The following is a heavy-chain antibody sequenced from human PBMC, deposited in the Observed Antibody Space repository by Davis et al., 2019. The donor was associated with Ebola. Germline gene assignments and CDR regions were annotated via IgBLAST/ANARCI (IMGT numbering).Heavy chain of an antibody. CDR1: GFTFSSYA. Sequence: GESLKISCAASGFTFSSYAMSWVRQAPGKGLEWVSTYGTSADTYYADSVKGRFTVSRDDSKNTLYLQMNSLRAEDTAIYYCATYVQRGVDQWGQGSLVTVSS. D-gene: IGHD1-1*01. J-gene: IGHJ4*02. CDR2: GTSADT. CDR3: ATYVQRGVDQ. V-gene: IGHV3-23*01.